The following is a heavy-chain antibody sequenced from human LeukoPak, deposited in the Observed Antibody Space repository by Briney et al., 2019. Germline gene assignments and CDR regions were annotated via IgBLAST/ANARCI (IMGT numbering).Heavy chain of an antibody. CDR2: ISAYNGDT. D-gene: IGHD3-3*01. J-gene: IGHJ6*02. V-gene: IGHV1-18*01. CDR1: GYIFSTYG. Sequence: ASVKVSCKASGYIFSTYGINWVRQAPGQGLEWMGWISAYNGDTNYAQKLQGRVTMTTDTSTSTAYMELRSLRSDDTAVYYCARDGVPPRTFYDFWSGYYLYGMDVWGQGTTVTVSS. CDR3: ARDGVPPRTFYDFWSGYYLYGMDV.